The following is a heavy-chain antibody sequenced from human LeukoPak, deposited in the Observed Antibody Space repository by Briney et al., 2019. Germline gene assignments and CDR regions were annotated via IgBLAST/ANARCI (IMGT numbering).Heavy chain of an antibody. J-gene: IGHJ4*02. V-gene: IGHV4-59*08. CDR1: GGSIGSYY. CDR3: ASTMYYYDSSGYYQTFDY. Sequence: SETLSLTCTVSGGSIGSYYWSWIRQPPGKGLEWIGYIYYSGSTNYNPSLKSRVTISVDTSKNQFSLKLSSVTAADTAVYYCASTMYYYDSSGYYQTFDYWGQGTLVTVSS. D-gene: IGHD3-22*01. CDR2: IYYSGST.